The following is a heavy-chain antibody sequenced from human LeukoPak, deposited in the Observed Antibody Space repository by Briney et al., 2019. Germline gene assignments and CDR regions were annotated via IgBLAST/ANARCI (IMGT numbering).Heavy chain of an antibody. V-gene: IGHV5-51*01. CDR3: ARRRDFSDYTDAFDI. D-gene: IGHD4-11*01. Sequence: GESLKISCKGSGYSFPNYWIGWVRQMPGKGLEWVGIIYPGDSDNRYSPSFQGQVTMSADKSISTAYLQWSSLKASDTAIYYCARRRDFSDYTDAFDIWGQGTMVTVSS. CDR1: GYSFPNYW. CDR2: IYPGDSDN. J-gene: IGHJ3*02.